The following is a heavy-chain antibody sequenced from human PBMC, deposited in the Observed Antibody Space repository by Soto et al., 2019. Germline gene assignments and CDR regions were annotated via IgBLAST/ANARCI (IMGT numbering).Heavy chain of an antibody. CDR3: ARQDIVLMLYANDY. V-gene: IGHV4-39*01. CDR1: GGSISSSSYY. Sequence: QLQLQESGPGLVKPSETLSLTCTVSGGSISSSSYYWGWIRQPPGKGLEWIGSIYYSGSTYYNPSLKSRVTISVDTSKNQFSLKLSSVTAADTAVYYCARQDIVLMLYANDYWGQGTLVTVSS. D-gene: IGHD2-8*01. J-gene: IGHJ4*02. CDR2: IYYSGST.